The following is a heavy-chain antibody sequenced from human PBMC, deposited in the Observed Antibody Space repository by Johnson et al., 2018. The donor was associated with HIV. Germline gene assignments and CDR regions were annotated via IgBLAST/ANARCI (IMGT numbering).Heavy chain of an antibody. CDR3: WREVASVYGSGDHAFDI. CDR2: IYSGGST. J-gene: IGHJ3*02. CDR1: GFTFSSYA. D-gene: IGHD3-10*01. V-gene: IGHV3-66*01. Sequence: VLLVESGGGLVQPGGSLRLSCAASGFTFSSYAMSWVRQAPGKGLEWVSVIYSGGSTYYADSVQGRFTISRDKSKNTRYLQMGRLRVEDMAVYYCWREVASVYGSGDHAFDIWGQGTMVTVSS.